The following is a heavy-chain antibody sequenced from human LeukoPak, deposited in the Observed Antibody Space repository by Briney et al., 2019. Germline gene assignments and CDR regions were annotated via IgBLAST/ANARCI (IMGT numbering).Heavy chain of an antibody. CDR2: ISNSGDNT. D-gene: IGHD4-17*01. J-gene: IGHJ4*02. CDR3: AKERSAVTTGLFDS. V-gene: IGHV3-23*01. Sequence: PGGSLRLYCAASGFTFSTYAMSWVRQAPGKGLEWVSAISNSGDNTYYADSVKGRFTISRDNSKNTLYLQINSLRVEDTAIYYCAKERSAVTTGLFDSWGQGTLVTVSS. CDR1: GFTFSTYA.